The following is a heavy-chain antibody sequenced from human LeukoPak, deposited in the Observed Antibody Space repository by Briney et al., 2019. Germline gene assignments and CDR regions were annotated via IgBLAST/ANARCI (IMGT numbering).Heavy chain of an antibody. D-gene: IGHD4-17*01. CDR3: ARDSYGDFSFDY. CDR2: ITGTGGST. J-gene: IGHJ4*02. V-gene: IGHV3-23*01. Sequence: GGSLRLSCAASGFPFSNYAMSWVRQAPGQGLEWVSTITGTGGSTYYADSVKGRFTISRDNSKNTLYLQMNSLRAEDTAVYYCARDSYGDFSFDYWGQGTLVTVSS. CDR1: GFPFSNYA.